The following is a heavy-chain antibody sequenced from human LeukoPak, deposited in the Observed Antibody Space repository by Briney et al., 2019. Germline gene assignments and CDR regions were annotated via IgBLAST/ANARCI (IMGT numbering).Heavy chain of an antibody. Sequence: GESLKISRKGSGYSFHNYWIAWVRQMPGKGLEWMGIIYPDDSDTRYSPSFQGQVTISADKYISTAYLQWSSLKASDTAMYYCARIWLRAFDIWGEGRMVTVSS. CDR2: IYPDDSDT. J-gene: IGHJ3*02. V-gene: IGHV5-51*01. D-gene: IGHD3-16*01. CDR1: GYSFHNYW. CDR3: ARIWLRAFDI.